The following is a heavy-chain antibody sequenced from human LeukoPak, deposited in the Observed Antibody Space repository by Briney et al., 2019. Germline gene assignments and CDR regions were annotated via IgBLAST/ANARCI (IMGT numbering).Heavy chain of an antibody. D-gene: IGHD3-22*01. Sequence: SGGSLRLSCAASGFTFSSYAMHWVRQAPGKGLEWVAVISYDGSNKYYADSVKGRFTISRDNSKNTLYLQMISLRAEDTAVYYCASCYYYDSSAYYYGIDYWGQGTLVTVSS. J-gene: IGHJ4*02. CDR2: ISYDGSNK. CDR1: GFTFSSYA. CDR3: ASCYYYDSSAYYYGIDY. V-gene: IGHV3-30-3*01.